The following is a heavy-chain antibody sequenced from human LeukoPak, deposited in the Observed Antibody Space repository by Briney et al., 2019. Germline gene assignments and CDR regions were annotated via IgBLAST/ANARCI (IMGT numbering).Heavy chain of an antibody. CDR2: IYTSGST. J-gene: IGHJ4*02. V-gene: IGHV4-61*02. Sequence: SETLSLTCTVSGGSISSGSYYWSWIRQPAGKGLEWIGRIYTSGSTNYNPSLKSRVTISVDTSKNQFSLKLSSVTAADTAVYYCAREGHSYGYYDYWGQGTLVTVSS. CDR3: AREGHSYGYYDY. CDR1: GGSISSGSYY. D-gene: IGHD5-18*01.